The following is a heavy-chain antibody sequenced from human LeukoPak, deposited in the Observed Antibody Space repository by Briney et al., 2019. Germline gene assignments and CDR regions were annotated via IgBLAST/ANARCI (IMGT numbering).Heavy chain of an antibody. Sequence: GRSLRLSCEASGFTFINYALHWVRQAPGRGLEWVAIISYEGGTNKYYADSVKGRFTISRDNSKNTRYLQMNSLRGEDTAVYYCTRDWSAAGGFDYWGQGTLVTVSS. D-gene: IGHD6-13*01. V-gene: IGHV3-30-3*01. J-gene: IGHJ4*02. CDR3: TRDWSAAGGFDY. CDR2: ISYEGGTNK. CDR1: GFTFINYA.